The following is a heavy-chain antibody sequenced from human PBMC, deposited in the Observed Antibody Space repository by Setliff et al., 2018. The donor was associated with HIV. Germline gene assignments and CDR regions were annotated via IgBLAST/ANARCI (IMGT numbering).Heavy chain of an antibody. CDR2: ISYDGSDK. Sequence: GGSLRLSCAASGFTFSNYAMHWVRQAPVKGLEWVAVISYDGSDKYYADSVKGRFTISRDNSKNTVYLQMNSLRAEDTAVYYCAKDPRAAVATICDYWGQGTLVTVSS. CDR1: GFTFSNYA. CDR3: AKDPRAAVATICDY. D-gene: IGHD5-12*01. J-gene: IGHJ4*02. V-gene: IGHV3-30*04.